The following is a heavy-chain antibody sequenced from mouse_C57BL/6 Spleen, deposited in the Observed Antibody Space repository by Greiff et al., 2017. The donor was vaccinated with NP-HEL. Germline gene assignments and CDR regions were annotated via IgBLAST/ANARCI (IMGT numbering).Heavy chain of an antibody. Sequence: DVKLQESGPGLVKPSQSLSLTCSVTGYSITSGYYWNWIRQFPGNKLEWMGYISYDGSNNYNPSLKNRISITRDTSKNQFFLKLNSVTTEDTATYYCAREEVYGNYAAYWGQGTLVTVSA. J-gene: IGHJ3*01. CDR1: GYSITSGYY. CDR3: AREEVYGNYAAY. D-gene: IGHD2-1*01. CDR2: ISYDGSN. V-gene: IGHV3-6*01.